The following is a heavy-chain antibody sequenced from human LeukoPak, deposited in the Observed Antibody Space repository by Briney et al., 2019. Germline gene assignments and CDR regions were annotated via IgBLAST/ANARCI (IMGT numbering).Heavy chain of an antibody. J-gene: IGHJ6*03. V-gene: IGHV3-23*01. D-gene: IGHD2-2*01. CDR2: ISDSGGST. Sequence: GGSLRLSCAASGFTFSSYDMSWVRQAPGKGLEWVSGISDSGGSTYNADSVKGRFTISRDNSKNALYLQMTSLRAEDTAVYYCARVVVRTYYYYYMDVWGKGTTVTVSS. CDR1: GFTFSSYD. CDR3: ARVVVRTYYYYYMDV.